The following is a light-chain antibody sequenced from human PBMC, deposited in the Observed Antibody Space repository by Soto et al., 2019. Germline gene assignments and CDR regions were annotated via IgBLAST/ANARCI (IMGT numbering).Light chain of an antibody. CDR2: DAA. CDR1: QSVGSY. V-gene: IGKV3-11*01. J-gene: IGKJ3*01. Sequence: EIVLTQSPATLSLSPGERATLSCRASQSVGSYLAWYQQKPGQVPRLLIYDAAYRATGIPARFSGSGSGTDFTLTVSSLEPEDFAVYYCQQRNNWPRFTFGRGTKVDIK. CDR3: QQRNNWPRFT.